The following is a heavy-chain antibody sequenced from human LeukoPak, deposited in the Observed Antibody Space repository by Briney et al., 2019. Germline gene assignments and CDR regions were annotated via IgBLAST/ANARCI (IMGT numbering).Heavy chain of an antibody. J-gene: IGHJ4*02. D-gene: IGHD1-26*01. CDR3: ARDLGVGATTGGDY. V-gene: IGHV3-74*01. CDR1: GFTFSNYR. CDR2: VNSDGTST. Sequence: GGSLRLSCAASGFTFSNYRMHWVRQAPGKGLVWVSRVNSDGTSTTYADSVKGRFTISRDNAKNSLYLQMNSLRAEDTAVYYCARDLGVGATTGGDYWGQGTLVTVSS.